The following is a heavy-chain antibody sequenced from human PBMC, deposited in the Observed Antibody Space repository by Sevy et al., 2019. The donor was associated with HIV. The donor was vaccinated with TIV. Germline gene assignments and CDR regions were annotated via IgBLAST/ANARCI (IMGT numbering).Heavy chain of an antibody. CDR2: LKSKAYGGTL. CDR1: GFTFDDYC. CDR3: TRWKGGQSIFDY. J-gene: IGHJ4*02. Sequence: GGSLRLSCTASGFTFDDYCMSWVRQAPGKGLEWVAFLKSKAYGGTLDYAASVKGRLTISRDDSKSIAHLQMTDLKTEDTAIYFCTRWKGGQSIFDYWGQGALVTVSS. D-gene: IGHD1-1*01. V-gene: IGHV3-49*04.